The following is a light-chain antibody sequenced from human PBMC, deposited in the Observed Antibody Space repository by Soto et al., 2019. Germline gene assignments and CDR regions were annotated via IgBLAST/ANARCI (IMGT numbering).Light chain of an antibody. CDR2: RTS. V-gene: IGKV3-15*01. Sequence: VLTQSPATLSVSPGERATLSCRASQTFNNKLAWYQQKPGQAPRLIIYRTSTRATGVPARFSGSGSETEFTLTISSLQSEDFAVYYCHQRREWPLTLGGGTKVDTK. J-gene: IGKJ4*01. CDR3: HQRREWPLT. CDR1: QTFNNK.